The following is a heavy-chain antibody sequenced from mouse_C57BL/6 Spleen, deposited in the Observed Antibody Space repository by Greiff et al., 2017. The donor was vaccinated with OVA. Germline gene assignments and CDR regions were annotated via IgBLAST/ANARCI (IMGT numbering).Heavy chain of an antibody. V-gene: IGHV1-42*01. CDR3: ARWDSSGYGAY. D-gene: IGHD3-2*02. Sequence: VHVKQSGPELVKPGASVKISCKASGYSFTGYYMNWVKQSPEKSLEWIGEINPSTGGTTYNQKFKAKATLTVDKSSSTAYMQLKSLTSEDSAVYYCARWDSSGYGAYWGQGTLVTVSA. CDR1: GYSFTGYY. CDR2: INPSTGGT. J-gene: IGHJ3*01.